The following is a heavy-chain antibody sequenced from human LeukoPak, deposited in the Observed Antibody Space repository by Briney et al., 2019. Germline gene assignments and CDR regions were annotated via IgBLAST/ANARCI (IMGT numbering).Heavy chain of an antibody. D-gene: IGHD3-3*01. J-gene: IGHJ4*02. CDR1: GGSFGGYY. CDR3: ARGRFLEWLRPFDY. CDR2: INHSGST. V-gene: IGHV4-34*01. Sequence: SETLSLTCAVYGGSFGGYYWSWIRQPPGKGLEWIGEINHSGSTNYNPSLKSRVTISVDTSKNQFSLKLSSVTAADTAVYYCARGRFLEWLRPFDYWGQGTLVTVSS.